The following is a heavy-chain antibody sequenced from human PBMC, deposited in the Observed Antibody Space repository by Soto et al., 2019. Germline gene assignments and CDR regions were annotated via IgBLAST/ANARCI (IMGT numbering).Heavy chain of an antibody. CDR1: GYTFTSYG. J-gene: IGHJ5*02. CDR3: ARERGGGSYSNWFDP. CDR2: ISGYNGNT. Sequence: XSVKVSCKTSGYTFTSYGISWVRQAPVQGLERLGWISGYNGNTNYVQKLQGRVTMTTDTSTSTVYMELRSLRSDDTAVYYCARERGGGSYSNWFDPWGQGTLVTVS. D-gene: IGHD1-26*01. V-gene: IGHV1-18*04.